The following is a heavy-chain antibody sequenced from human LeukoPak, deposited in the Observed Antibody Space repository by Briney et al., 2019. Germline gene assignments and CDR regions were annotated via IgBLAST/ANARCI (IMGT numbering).Heavy chain of an antibody. Sequence: PGGSLRXSCAASGFPVSNNHLTWVRQAPGRGLDWVSLIYSSSSTYYANSVKGRFTISRDNSKNTLYLQMNSLRAEDTAVYYCARTYCSGGFCYFDNWGQGTLVTVSS. V-gene: IGHV3-53*01. D-gene: IGHD2-15*01. CDR2: IYSSSST. J-gene: IGHJ4*02. CDR3: ARTYCSGGFCYFDN. CDR1: GFPVSNNH.